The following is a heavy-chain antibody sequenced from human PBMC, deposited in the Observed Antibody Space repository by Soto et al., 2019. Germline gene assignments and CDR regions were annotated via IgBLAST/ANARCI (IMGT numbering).Heavy chain of an antibody. D-gene: IGHD2-15*01. V-gene: IGHV3-30-3*01. J-gene: IGHJ6*02. CDR2: ISYDGSNK. Sequence: QVQLVESGGGVVQPGRSLRLSCAASGFTFSSYAMHWVRQAPGKGLEWVAVISYDGSNKYYADSVKGRFTISRDNSKNTLYLQMNSLRAEDTAVYYCARDRDSQHGGMDVWGQGTTVTVSS. CDR3: ARDRDSQHGGMDV. CDR1: GFTFSSYA.